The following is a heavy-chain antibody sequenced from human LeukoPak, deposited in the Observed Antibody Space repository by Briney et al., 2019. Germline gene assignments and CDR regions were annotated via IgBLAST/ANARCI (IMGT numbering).Heavy chain of an antibody. CDR1: GYTHTGYY. J-gene: IGHJ2*01. D-gene: IGHD3-10*01. CDR2: INPNSGDT. V-gene: IGHV1-2*02. Sequence: GASVKVSCQASGYTHTGYYIHWERRAPGQGLEWMGWINPNSGDTHYAQNFQGRVTLTRDTSISTADVELSRLRSDATAVYYCARDSGFYGSGTYCLGYWYFHLWGRGSLVTVSS. CDR3: ARDSGFYGSGTYCLGYWYFHL.